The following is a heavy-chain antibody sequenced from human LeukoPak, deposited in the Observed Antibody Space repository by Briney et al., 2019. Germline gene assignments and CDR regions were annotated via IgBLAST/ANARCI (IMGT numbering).Heavy chain of an antibody. J-gene: IGHJ6*03. D-gene: IGHD3-10*01. CDR3: TTELWFRDYYYYYMDV. Sequence: PGGSLRLSCAASRFSFSDHYMDWVRQAPGKGLEWVGRIKNKANSYTTEYAASAKGRFTISRDDSKNSLYLQMNSLKTEDTAVYYCTTELWFRDYYYYYMDVWGKGTTVTVSS. V-gene: IGHV3-72*01. CDR2: IKNKANSYTT. CDR1: RFSFSDHY.